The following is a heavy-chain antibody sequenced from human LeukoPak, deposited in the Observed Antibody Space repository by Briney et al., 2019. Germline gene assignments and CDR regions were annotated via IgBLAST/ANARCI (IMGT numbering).Heavy chain of an antibody. D-gene: IGHD5-12*01. CDR1: GYSFTSYW. CDR3: ARSATIISFWFDP. V-gene: IGHV5-51*01. CDR2: IYPGDSDT. Sequence: GESLKISCKGSGYSFTSYWIGWVRQMPGKGLEWMGIIYPGDSDTRYSPSFQGQVTISADKSISTAYLQWSSLKASDTALYYCARSATIISFWFDPWGQGTLVTVSS. J-gene: IGHJ5*02.